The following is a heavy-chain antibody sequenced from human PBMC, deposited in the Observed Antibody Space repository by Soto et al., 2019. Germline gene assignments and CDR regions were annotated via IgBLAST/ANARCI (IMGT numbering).Heavy chain of an antibody. Sequence: EVQLMESGGGLVQPGESLRLSCVVSGLSLSGYALSWVRQAPGKGLEWFSAVSGSGGTTYYADSVKGRFTISRDNSKNTLYLQMNGLRVEDTAKYFCAKDGRRVGPTLNWLDSWGQGTQVTVTS. CDR1: GLSLSGYA. V-gene: IGHV3-23*01. CDR3: AKDGRRVGPTLNWLDS. D-gene: IGHD1-26*01. J-gene: IGHJ5*01. CDR2: VSGSGGTT.